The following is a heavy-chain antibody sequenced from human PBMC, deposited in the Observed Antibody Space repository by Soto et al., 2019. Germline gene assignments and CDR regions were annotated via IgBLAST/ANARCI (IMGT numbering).Heavy chain of an antibody. CDR1: GFTFSSYG. V-gene: IGHV3-33*01. D-gene: IGHD6-19*01. J-gene: IGHJ4*02. CDR2: IWYDGGNK. Sequence: QVQLVESGGGVVQPGRSLRLSCAASGFTFSSYGRHWVRQAPGKGLEWVAVIWYDGGNKYYADSVKGRFTISRDNSKNTLYLQMNSLRAEDTAVYYCARDRYSSGWYDLDYWGQGTLVTVSS. CDR3: ARDRYSSGWYDLDY.